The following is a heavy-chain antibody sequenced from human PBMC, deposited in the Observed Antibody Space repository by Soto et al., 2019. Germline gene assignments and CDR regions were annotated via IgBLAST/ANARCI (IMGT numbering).Heavy chain of an antibody. CDR2: INHSGST. J-gene: IGHJ6*03. CDR3: ARSLALRGYSYGYHYYYYMDV. CDR1: GGSFSGYY. D-gene: IGHD5-18*01. V-gene: IGHV4-34*01. Sequence: QVQLQQWGAGLLKPSETLSLTCAVYGGSFSGYYWSWIRQPPGKGLEWIGEINHSGSTNYNPSLKSLVTISVDTSKNQFSLKLSSVTAADTAVYYCARSLALRGYSYGYHYYYYMDVWGKGTTVTVSS.